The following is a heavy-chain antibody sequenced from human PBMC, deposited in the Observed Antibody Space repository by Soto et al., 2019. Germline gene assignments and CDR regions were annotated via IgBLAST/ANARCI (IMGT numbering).Heavy chain of an antibody. J-gene: IGHJ6*02. CDR3: AKDQGYSYGFYYYGMDV. CDR1: GFTFSSYA. V-gene: IGHV3-23*01. Sequence: VQLLESGGGLVQPGGSLRLSCAASGFTFSSYAMSWVRQAPGKGLEWVSAISGSGGSTYYADSVKGRFTISRDNSKNTLYLQMNSLRAEDTAVYYCAKDQGYSYGFYYYGMDVWGQGTTVTVSS. CDR2: ISGSGGST. D-gene: IGHD5-18*01.